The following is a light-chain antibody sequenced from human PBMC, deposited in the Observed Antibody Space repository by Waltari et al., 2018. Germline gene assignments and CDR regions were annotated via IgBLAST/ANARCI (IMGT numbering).Light chain of an antibody. J-gene: IGLJ1*01. V-gene: IGLV2-14*01. CDR1: SSDVGAYNS. CDR3: SSYMPSSGPYV. CDR2: EVT. Sequence: QSALTQPASVSGSPGQSITISCTGTSSDVGAYNSVSWYQQYPGKPPKLIIYEVTSRPSGVSYRFSGSKSGNTASLTISGLQAEDEADYYCSSYMPSSGPYVFGGVTRVTVL.